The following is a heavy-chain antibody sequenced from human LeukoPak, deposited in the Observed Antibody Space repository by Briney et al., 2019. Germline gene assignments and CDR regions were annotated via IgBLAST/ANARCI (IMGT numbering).Heavy chain of an antibody. V-gene: IGHV3-30*02. CDR3: AKETGLIEEGYFDY. CDR1: GFTFSNFG. D-gene: IGHD3-16*01. CDR2: IRYDGTNE. Sequence: PGGSLKLSCAASGFTFSNFGMHWARQAPGKGLEWVAFIRYDGTNEFYADSVKGRFIISRDNSKNTLYLQMNSLRAEDTAVYYCAKETGLIEEGYFDYWGQGTLVTVSS. J-gene: IGHJ4*02.